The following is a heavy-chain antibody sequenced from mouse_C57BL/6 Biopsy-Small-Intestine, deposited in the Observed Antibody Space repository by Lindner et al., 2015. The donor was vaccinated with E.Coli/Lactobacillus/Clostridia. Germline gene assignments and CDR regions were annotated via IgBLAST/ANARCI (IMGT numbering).Heavy chain of an antibody. Sequence: VQLQESGGDLVKPGGSLKLSCAASGFTFRSYAMSWFRQTPEKRLEWVAVINSNGDTTYYLDTMKDRFTISRDNARNTLYLQMNSLRSEDTAFYYCARPHYYDGSYGFAYWGQGTLVTVSA. CDR2: INSNGDTT. CDR1: GFTFRSYA. CDR3: ARPHYYDGSYGFAY. J-gene: IGHJ3*01. D-gene: IGHD1-1*01. V-gene: IGHV5-6-2*01.